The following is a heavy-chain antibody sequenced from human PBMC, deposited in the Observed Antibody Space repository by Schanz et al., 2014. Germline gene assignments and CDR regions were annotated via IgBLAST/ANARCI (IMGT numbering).Heavy chain of an antibody. J-gene: IGHJ3*02. V-gene: IGHV3-23*01. Sequence: EMQLLESGGGLVQPGGSLRLSCAASGFTFSAYAMTWVRQIPGKGLEWVSAISASGGTTYYADSVKGRFTISRDNSKNTLYLQMNSLRAEDTAVYYCARKMKLGVYGGKGHDSLDIWGEGTMVNGSS. CDR3: ARKMKLGVYGGKGHDSLDI. CDR1: GFTFSAYA. D-gene: IGHD4-17*01. CDR2: ISASGGTT.